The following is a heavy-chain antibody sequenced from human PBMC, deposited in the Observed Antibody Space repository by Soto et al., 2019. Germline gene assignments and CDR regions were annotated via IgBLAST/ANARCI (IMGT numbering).Heavy chain of an antibody. CDR1: GGTFSSYA. CDR2: IIPIFGTA. CDR3: ATEYPTIFGAVIHYGMDV. D-gene: IGHD3-3*01. J-gene: IGHJ6*02. Sequence: SVKVSCKASGGTFSSYAISWVRQAPGQGLEWMGGIIPIFGTANYAQKFQGRVTITADESTSTAYMELSSLRSEDTAVYYCATEYPTIFGAVIHYGMDVWGQGTTVTVSS. V-gene: IGHV1-69*13.